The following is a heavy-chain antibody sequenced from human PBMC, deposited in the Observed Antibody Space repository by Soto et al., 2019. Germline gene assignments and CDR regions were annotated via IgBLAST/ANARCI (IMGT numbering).Heavy chain of an antibody. CDR3: AKDRRYCSGGSCYLAPWFDP. J-gene: IGHJ5*02. V-gene: IGHV3-30*18. Sequence: PGGSLRLSYAASGFTFSSYAMSWVRQTPGKGLEWVAVISYDGSNKYYADSVKGRFTISRDNSKNTLYLQMNSLRAEDTAVYYCAKDRRYCSGGSCYLAPWFDPWGQGTLVTVSS. D-gene: IGHD2-15*01. CDR2: ISYDGSNK. CDR1: GFTFSSYA.